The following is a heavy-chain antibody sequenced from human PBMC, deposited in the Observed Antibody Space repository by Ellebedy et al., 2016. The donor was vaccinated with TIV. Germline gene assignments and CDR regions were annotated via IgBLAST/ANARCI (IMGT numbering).Heavy chain of an antibody. Sequence: SETLSLXXNVSGASISTYQWNWIRQPAGKGMEWIGHCFKGGSAKYNPSLKSRVTMSVDTSKNQFSLRLTSVTAADASVYYCARLRSTRDYYYMDVWGPGTTVTVSS. CDR2: CFKGGSA. CDR1: GASISTYQ. CDR3: ARLRSTRDYYYMDV. J-gene: IGHJ6*03. V-gene: IGHV4-4*07. D-gene: IGHD2-2*01.